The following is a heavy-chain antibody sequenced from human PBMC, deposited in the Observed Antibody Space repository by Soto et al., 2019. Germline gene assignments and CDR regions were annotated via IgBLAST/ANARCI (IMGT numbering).Heavy chain of an antibody. CDR1: GFTFSSYG. D-gene: IGHD5-18*01. CDR3: AKDDGLWYLDY. J-gene: IGHJ4*02. V-gene: IGHV3-30*18. Sequence: QVQVVESGGGVVQPGRSLRLSCATSGFTFSSYGMHWVRQAPGKGLEWVAVMSYVGSNTYYGESVKGRFTISRDNSQNTLYLQMNSLRAEDTAVYYCAKDDGLWYLDYWGQGILVTVSS. CDR2: MSYVGSNT.